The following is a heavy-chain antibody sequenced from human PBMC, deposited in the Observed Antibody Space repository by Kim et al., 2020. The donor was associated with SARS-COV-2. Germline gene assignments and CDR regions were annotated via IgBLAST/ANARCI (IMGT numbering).Heavy chain of an antibody. CDR2: ISAGNGDT. D-gene: IGHD2-2*01. J-gene: IGHJ4*02. Sequence: ASVKVSCKPSGYTFSTYAIHWLRQAPGQRPEWMGWISAGNGDTKYSQMFQGRVTFTWDTSAITAYMELSSLRSEDTALHYCATGYCSSTSCHYYSDYWGRGTPVTVSS. V-gene: IGHV1-3*01. CDR3: ATGYCSSTSCHYYSDY. CDR1: GYTFSTYA.